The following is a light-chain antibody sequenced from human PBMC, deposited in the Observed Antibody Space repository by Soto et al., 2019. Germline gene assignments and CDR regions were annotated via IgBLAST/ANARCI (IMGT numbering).Light chain of an antibody. J-gene: IGKJ4*01. CDR2: DAS. CDR1: QDISNY. V-gene: IGKV1-33*01. Sequence: DIQMTQSPSSLSASVGDRVTSTCHASQDISNYLNWYQQKPGKAPKLLIYDASNLETGVPSRFSGSGSGTDFTFTISSLQPEDIATYYCQQYDNLPLTCGGGTKVEIK. CDR3: QQYDNLPLT.